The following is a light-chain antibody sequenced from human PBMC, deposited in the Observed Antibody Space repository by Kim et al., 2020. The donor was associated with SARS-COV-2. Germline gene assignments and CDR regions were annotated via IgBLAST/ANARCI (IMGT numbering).Light chain of an antibody. Sequence: QSALTQPASVSGSPGQSITISCTGTSRDVGAYNYVSWYQQHPGKAPKLLIYDVSERPSGVSNRFSASKSGNTASLTISGLQAEDEADYYCSSYTSTSLGVFGGGTTLTVL. V-gene: IGLV2-14*03. CDR1: SRDVGAYNY. J-gene: IGLJ2*01. CDR3: SSYTSTSLGV. CDR2: DVS.